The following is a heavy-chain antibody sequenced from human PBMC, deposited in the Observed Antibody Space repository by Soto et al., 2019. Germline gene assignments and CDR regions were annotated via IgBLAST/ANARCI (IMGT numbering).Heavy chain of an antibody. J-gene: IGHJ4*02. V-gene: IGHV4-59*12. Sequence: PSETLSLTCTVSGGSISSYSGSWIRQPPEKGLEWIGHIYYIGSTNHNPSLKSRVTISVDTSKNQFSLKLSSVTAADTAVYYCARDKITGLFDYWGQGTLVTVSS. CDR1: GGSISSYS. D-gene: IGHD2-8*02. CDR2: IYYIGST. CDR3: ARDKITGLFDY.